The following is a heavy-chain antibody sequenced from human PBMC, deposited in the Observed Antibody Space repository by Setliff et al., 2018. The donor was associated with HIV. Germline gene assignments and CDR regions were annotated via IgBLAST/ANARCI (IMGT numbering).Heavy chain of an antibody. Sequence: GGSLRLSCAASGFTFSSYWMSWVRQAPGKGLEWVADIKQDGSETNYVDSVTGRFTISRDNAKNSLYLQMDSLRVEDTTVYYCTRKLAPGHGMDVWGQGTTVTVSS. CDR2: IKQDGSET. J-gene: IGHJ6*02. D-gene: IGHD3-3*02. V-gene: IGHV3-7*04. CDR3: TRKLAPGHGMDV. CDR1: GFTFSSYW.